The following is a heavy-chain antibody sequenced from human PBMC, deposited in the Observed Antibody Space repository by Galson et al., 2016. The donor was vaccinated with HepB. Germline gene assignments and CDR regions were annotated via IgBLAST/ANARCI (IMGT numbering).Heavy chain of an antibody. CDR2: ISGSGGTT. CDR1: GFTFSAYA. CDR3: AKGQGLIDY. Sequence: SLRLSCAASGFTFSAYAMSWVRQAPGKGLEWVSVISGSGGTTYYADSVKGRFTISRDNSKSTPYLQMNSLRVEDTALYYCAKGQGLIDYWGQGTLVTVSS. V-gene: IGHV3-23*01. J-gene: IGHJ4*02.